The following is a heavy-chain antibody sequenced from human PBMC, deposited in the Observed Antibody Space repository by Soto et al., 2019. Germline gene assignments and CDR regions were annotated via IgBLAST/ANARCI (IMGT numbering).Heavy chain of an antibody. CDR2: FDPEDGET. CDR1: GYTLTELS. Sequence: ASVKVSCKVSGYTLTELSMHWVRQAPGKGLEWMGGFDPEDGETIYAQKFQGRVTVTEDTSTDTAYMELSSLRSEDTAVYYCATIIEPDYFDYWGQGTLVTVSS. CDR3: ATIIEPDYFDY. J-gene: IGHJ4*02. V-gene: IGHV1-24*01.